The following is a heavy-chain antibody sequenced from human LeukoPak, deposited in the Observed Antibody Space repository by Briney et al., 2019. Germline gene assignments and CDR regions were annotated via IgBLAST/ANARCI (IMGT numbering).Heavy chain of an antibody. CDR3: ARKTLGNPFDY. CDR2: IIPIFGTA. CDR1: GGTFSSYA. Sequence: SVKVSCKASGGTFSSYAISWVRQAPGQGLEWMGGIIPIFGTANYAQKFQGRVTMTRDTSTSTVYMELSSLRSEDTAVYYCARKTLGNPFDYWGQGSLVTVSS. D-gene: IGHD4-23*01. J-gene: IGHJ4*02. V-gene: IGHV1-69*05.